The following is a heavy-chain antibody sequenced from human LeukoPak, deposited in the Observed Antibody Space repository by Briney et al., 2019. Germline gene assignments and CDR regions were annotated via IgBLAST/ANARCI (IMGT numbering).Heavy chain of an antibody. CDR2: IYYSGTT. CDR3: ARGVEHDY. CDR1: GGSIINRSYY. J-gene: IGHJ4*02. Sequence: PSETLSLTCTVSGGSIINRSYYWDWIRQPPGKGLEWIGSIYYSGTTYYNPSLKSRVTISVDASKNQFSLKLSSVTAADTAVYYCARGVEHDYWGQGTLVTVSS. V-gene: IGHV4-39*01.